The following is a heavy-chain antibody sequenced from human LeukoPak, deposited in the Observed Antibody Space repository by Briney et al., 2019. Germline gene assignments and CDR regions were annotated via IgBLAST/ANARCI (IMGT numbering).Heavy chain of an antibody. CDR1: GFSFGDGV. CDR3: ARSYDVLSGYFPPDH. CDR2: IRSKAYGGTT. D-gene: IGHD3-3*01. V-gene: IGHV3-49*03. J-gene: IGHJ4*02. Sequence: GGSLRLSCIASGFSFGDGVMSWFRQAPGKGLEWVGCIRSKAYGGTTQYAASVKGRFTISREDSKSIAYLQMNSLKAEDTAVYYCARSYDVLSGYFPPDHWGQGTLVTVSS.